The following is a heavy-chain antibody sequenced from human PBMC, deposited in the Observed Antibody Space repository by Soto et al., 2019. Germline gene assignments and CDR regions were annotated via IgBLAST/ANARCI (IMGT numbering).Heavy chain of an antibody. Sequence: EVQLVESGGGLVQPGGSLRLSCTASGFTFSDSWMTWVRQAPGKGLEWVARIKQDESEKKYADSVKGRFSISRDNAKNFMYLQMDRLRGEDTAVYYCVRGGSNYASWGQGTLVTVSS. CDR2: IKQDESEK. D-gene: IGHD4-4*01. V-gene: IGHV3-7*01. CDR3: VRGGSNYAS. CDR1: GFTFSDSW. J-gene: IGHJ5*02.